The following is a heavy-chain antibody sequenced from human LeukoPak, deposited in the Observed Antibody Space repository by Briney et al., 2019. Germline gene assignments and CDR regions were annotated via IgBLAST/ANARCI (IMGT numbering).Heavy chain of an antibody. Sequence: GGSLRLSCAASGFTFSNYWMNWVRQAPGKGLEWVSYISSSGSTIYYAYSVKGRFTISRNNAKNSRYLQMNGLSAKDTAVNYGARVATITAFDYSGQRALCTVSS. V-gene: IGHV3-48*03. CDR2: ISSSGSTI. J-gene: IGHJ4*02. CDR3: ARVATITAFDY. CDR1: GFTFSNYW. D-gene: IGHD5-12*01.